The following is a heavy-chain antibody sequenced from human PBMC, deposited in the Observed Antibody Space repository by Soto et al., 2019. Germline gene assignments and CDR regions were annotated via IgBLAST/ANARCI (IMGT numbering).Heavy chain of an antibody. CDR3: ARHGAKRIQLKAPFDY. V-gene: IGHV4-59*08. CDR1: GGSISSYY. D-gene: IGHD5-18*01. Sequence: SETLSLTCTVSGGSISSYYWSWIRQPPGKGLEWIGYIYYSGSTNYNPSLKSRVTISVDTSKNQFSLKLSSVTAADTAVYYCARHGAKRIQLKAPFDYWGQGTLVTVSS. J-gene: IGHJ4*02. CDR2: IYYSGST.